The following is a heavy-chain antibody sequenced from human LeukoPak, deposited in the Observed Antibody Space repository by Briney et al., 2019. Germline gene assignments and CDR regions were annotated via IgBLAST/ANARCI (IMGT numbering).Heavy chain of an antibody. CDR2: IYYSGST. J-gene: IGHJ4*02. V-gene: IGHV4-59*01. D-gene: IGHD3-22*01. Sequence: SETLSLTCTVSGGSISSYYWSWIRQPPGKGLEWIGYIYYSGSTNYNPSLKSRVTISVDTSKNQFFLKLSSVTAADTAVYYCARCYDSSGYYLDYWGQGTLVTVSS. CDR1: GGSISSYY. CDR3: ARCYDSSGYYLDY.